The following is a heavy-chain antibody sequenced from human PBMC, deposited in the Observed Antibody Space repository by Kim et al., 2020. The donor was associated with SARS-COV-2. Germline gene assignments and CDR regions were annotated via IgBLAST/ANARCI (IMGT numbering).Heavy chain of an antibody. V-gene: IGHV6-1*01. J-gene: IGHJ4*02. D-gene: IGHD3-9*01. Sequence: SVKSRITLTQDTSKNQCSLQLNTLTSEDTAVYYCARDLGAGILTGYYYDYWGQGTLVTVSS. CDR3: ARDLGAGILTGYYYDY.